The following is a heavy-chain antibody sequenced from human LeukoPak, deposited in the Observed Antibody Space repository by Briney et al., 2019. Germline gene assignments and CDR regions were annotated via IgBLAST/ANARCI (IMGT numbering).Heavy chain of an antibody. CDR2: ICYTGNT. V-gene: IGHV4-39*07. D-gene: IGHD2-15*01. CDR3: ARVGVFGYCTRDSCHSPLDY. J-gene: IGHJ4*02. Sequence: SETLSLTCTVSGGSIASSSNYWVWIRRPPGKVLEWIGNICYTGNTYYNPSLKSRVTVSVDTSNNQFSLNLASVTAADTAVYYCARVGVFGYCTRDSCHSPLDYWGQGTLVTVSS. CDR1: GGSIASSSNY.